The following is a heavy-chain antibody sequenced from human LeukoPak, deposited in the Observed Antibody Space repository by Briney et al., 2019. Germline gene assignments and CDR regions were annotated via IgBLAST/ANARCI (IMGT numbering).Heavy chain of an antibody. Sequence: ASVKVSCKASGYTFTSYGISLVRQAPGQGLEWMGWISAYNGNTNYAQKLQGRVTMTTDTSTSTAYMELRSLRSDDTAVYYCARAVNYDEALDFDYWGQGTLVTVSS. CDR2: ISAYNGNT. CDR1: GYTFTSYG. D-gene: IGHD3-22*01. V-gene: IGHV1-18*01. CDR3: ARAVNYDEALDFDY. J-gene: IGHJ4*02.